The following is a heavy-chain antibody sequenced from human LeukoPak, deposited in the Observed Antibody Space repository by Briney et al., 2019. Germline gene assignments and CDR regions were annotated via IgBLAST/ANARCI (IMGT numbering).Heavy chain of an antibody. CDR3: ATYFYGDYASYYFDR. CDR1: GVSIISSHW. J-gene: IGHJ4*02. D-gene: IGHD4-17*01. CDR2: IYHSGTT. V-gene: IGHV4-4*02. Sequence: SETLSLTCAFSGVSIISSHWWSWARQSPGKGLEWIGEIYHSGTTNYNPSLKSRVTMSVDKSKKQFSLNLNSVTAADTAVYYCATYFYGDYASYYFDRWGQGTLVTVSS.